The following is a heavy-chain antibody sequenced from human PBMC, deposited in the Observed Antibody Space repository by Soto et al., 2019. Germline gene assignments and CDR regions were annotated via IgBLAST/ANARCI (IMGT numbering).Heavy chain of an antibody. CDR1: GFSLSTSGMR. Sequence: SGPTLVNPTQTLTLTCTFSGFSLSTSGMRVSWIRQPPGKALEWLARIDWDDDKFYSTSLKTRLTISKDTSKNQVVLTMTNMYPVDTATYYCARIGSGSYQPWYYFDYWGQGTLVTVSS. J-gene: IGHJ4*02. CDR2: IDWDDDK. D-gene: IGHD1-26*01. V-gene: IGHV2-70*04. CDR3: ARIGSGSYQPWYYFDY.